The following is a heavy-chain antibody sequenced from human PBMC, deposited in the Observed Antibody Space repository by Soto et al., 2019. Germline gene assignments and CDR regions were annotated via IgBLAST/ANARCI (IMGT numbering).Heavy chain of an antibody. Sequence: EVQLVESGGGLIQPGGSLRLSCAVSGFTVSNNYMSWVRQAPGKGLEGVSVIYSGGYTAYGDSVKGRFTISRDNSKNTLLLKMKTRGAAVSAGFYGATQPGGGGYWGQGTLVTVSS. CDR1: GFTVSNNY. D-gene: IGHD3-10*01. CDR3: ATQPGGGGY. V-gene: IGHV3-53*01. J-gene: IGHJ4*02. CDR2: IYSGGYT.